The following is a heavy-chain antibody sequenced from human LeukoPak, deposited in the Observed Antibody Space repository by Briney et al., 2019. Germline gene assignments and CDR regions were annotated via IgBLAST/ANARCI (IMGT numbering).Heavy chain of an antibody. V-gene: IGHV5-10-1*01. CDR2: LDPDDPYT. CDR1: AYSFTNYC. CDR3: ARQTDTANVGAY. Sequence: GESLKIYCKGSAYSFTNYCIRWVRHTPRNHLKWLGSLDPDDPYTNYSPYFQGHVTISVDKSISTAYLQWSSLKASDNAMHYCARQTDTANVGAYWGQGTLVTVSS. J-gene: IGHJ4*02. D-gene: IGHD5-18*01.